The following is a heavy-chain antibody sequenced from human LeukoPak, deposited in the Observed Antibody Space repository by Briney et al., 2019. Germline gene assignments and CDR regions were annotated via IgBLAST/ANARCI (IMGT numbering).Heavy chain of an antibody. Sequence: GGSLRLSCAASGFTFSSYWMHWVRQAPGKGLLWVSRINTNGTTTTYADSVKGRFTISRDNAKNTLYLQMNSLRAEDTAAYYCARYSGSYSFDYWGQGTLVTVSS. CDR1: GFTFSSYW. CDR2: INTNGTTT. J-gene: IGHJ4*02. V-gene: IGHV3-74*01. D-gene: IGHD1-26*01. CDR3: ARYSGSYSFDY.